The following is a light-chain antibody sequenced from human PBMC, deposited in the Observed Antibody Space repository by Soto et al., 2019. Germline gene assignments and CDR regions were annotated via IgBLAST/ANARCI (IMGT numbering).Light chain of an antibody. J-gene: IGLJ1*01. CDR1: SSDVGDYNY. V-gene: IGLV2-14*01. CDR3: SSYRSSSTLSV. CDR2: DVT. Sequence: QPVLTQPASVSGSPGQSITISCTGTSSDVGDYNYVSWYQQHPGKAPKLMIYDVTNRPSGVSNRFSGSKSGNTASLTISGLQAEDEADYYCSSYRSSSTLSVFGTGTKLTVL.